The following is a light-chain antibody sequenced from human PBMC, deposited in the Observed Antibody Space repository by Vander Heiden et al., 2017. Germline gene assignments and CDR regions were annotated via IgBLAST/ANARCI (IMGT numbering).Light chain of an antibody. CDR2: WAS. V-gene: IGKV4-1*01. J-gene: IGKJ4*01. CDR1: QSVLTRSNNKNY. Sequence: DIVMTQSPDSLAVSLGEWATINCKSSQSVLTRSNNKNYLAWFQQKPGQPPKLLIYWASVRESGVPARFSGSGSGTDFTLTISSLQAEDVAVYYCQQYDSPPPPTFGAGTKVEIK. CDR3: QQYDSPPPPT.